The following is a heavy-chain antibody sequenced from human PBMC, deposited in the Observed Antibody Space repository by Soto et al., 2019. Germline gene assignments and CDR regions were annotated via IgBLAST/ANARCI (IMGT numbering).Heavy chain of an antibody. Sequence: QIHLVQSGPEVKRPGTSMKVSCKASGATFTSSTVNWVRQARGQPPEWIGWILVGSGQTNYAQGFQGRVAMTRDMSTYTAYLEVNKLRPDDTAVYYCAAISSGYYRVFDSWGQGTLITVSS. V-gene: IGHV1-58*01. J-gene: IGHJ4*02. CDR2: ILVGSGQT. CDR1: GATFTSST. D-gene: IGHD3-22*01. CDR3: AAISSGYYRVFDS.